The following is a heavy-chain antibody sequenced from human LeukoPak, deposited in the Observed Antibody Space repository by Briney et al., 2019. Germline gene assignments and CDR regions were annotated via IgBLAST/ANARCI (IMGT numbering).Heavy chain of an antibody. CDR2: MNPNSGNS. D-gene: IGHD3-10*01. CDR3: ARGFTRGEEIYYYYYYMDV. Sequence: GASVKVSCKASGYTLTSYDINWVRQATGLGLEWMGWMNPNSGNSGYAQKFQGRVTMTRNTSISTDYMELRSLRSEDTAVYYCARGFTRGEEIYYYYYYMDVWGKGTTVTVSS. J-gene: IGHJ6*03. V-gene: IGHV1-8*01. CDR1: GYTLTSYD.